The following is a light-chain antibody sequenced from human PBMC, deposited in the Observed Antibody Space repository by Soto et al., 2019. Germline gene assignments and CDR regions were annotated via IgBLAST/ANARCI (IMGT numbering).Light chain of an antibody. CDR3: SSYAGGSTLVV. V-gene: IGLV2-14*01. CDR2: DVS. Sequence: QSVLTQPASVSGSPGQSITISCTGTRSDIGAYNFVSWYQQHPGKAPKLMIYDVSIRPSGVSHRFSGSKSGNTASLTISGLQAEDEADYYCSSYAGGSTLVVFGGGTKLTVL. J-gene: IGLJ2*01. CDR1: RSDIGAYNF.